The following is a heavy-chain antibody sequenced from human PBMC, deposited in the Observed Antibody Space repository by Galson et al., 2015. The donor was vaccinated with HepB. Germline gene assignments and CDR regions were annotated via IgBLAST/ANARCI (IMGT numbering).Heavy chain of an antibody. CDR1: GYTLTELS. CDR2: FDPEDGET. CDR3: ARAAAGHTGGWFDP. D-gene: IGHD6-13*01. V-gene: IGHV1-24*01. Sequence: SVKVSCKVSGYTLTELSMHWVRQAPGKGLEWMGGFDPEDGETIYAQKFQGRVTMTRDTSISTAYMELSRLRSDDTAVYYCARAAAGHTGGWFDPWGQRTLVTVSS. J-gene: IGHJ5*02.